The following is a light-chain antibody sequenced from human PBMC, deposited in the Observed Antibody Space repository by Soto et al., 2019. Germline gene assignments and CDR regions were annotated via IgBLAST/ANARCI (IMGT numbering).Light chain of an antibody. J-gene: IGKJ4*01. CDR2: AAS. Sequence: DIQMTQSPSSLSTSVGDRVTITCRASQGISTFLNWYQQKPGKAPRLLIYAASRLQSGVPARFSDSGAETDFTLTITSLQPEDFGIYYCQQSYATVRTFGGGTRWIS. CDR1: QGISTF. V-gene: IGKV1-39*01. CDR3: QQSYATVRT.